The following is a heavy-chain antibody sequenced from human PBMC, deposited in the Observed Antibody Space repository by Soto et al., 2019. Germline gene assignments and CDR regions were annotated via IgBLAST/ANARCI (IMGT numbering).Heavy chain of an antibody. J-gene: IGHJ6*02. CDR3: ARSVVPAATIGYGMDV. V-gene: IGHV2-70*04. D-gene: IGHD2-2*01. Sequence: PTLVNPTQTLTLTCTFSGFSLSTSGMRVSWIRQPPGKALEWLARIDWDDDKFYSTSLKTRLTISKDTSKNQVVLTMTNMDPVDTATYYCARSVVPAATIGYGMDVWGQGTTVTVSS. CDR2: IDWDDDK. CDR1: GFSLSTSGMR.